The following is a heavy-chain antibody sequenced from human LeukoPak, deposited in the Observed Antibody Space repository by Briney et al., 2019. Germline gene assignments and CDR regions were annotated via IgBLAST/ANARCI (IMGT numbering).Heavy chain of an antibody. D-gene: IGHD2-2*02. CDR2: INHSGST. Sequence: SETLSLTCAVYGGSFSGYYWSWIRQPPGKGLEWIGKINHSGSTNYNPSLKSRVTISVDTSKNQFSLKLSSVTAADTAVYYCARRVCVGTSCYNVPNYYYMDVWGKGTTVTVSS. CDR1: GGSFSGYY. V-gene: IGHV4-34*01. J-gene: IGHJ6*03. CDR3: ARRVCVGTSCYNVPNYYYMDV.